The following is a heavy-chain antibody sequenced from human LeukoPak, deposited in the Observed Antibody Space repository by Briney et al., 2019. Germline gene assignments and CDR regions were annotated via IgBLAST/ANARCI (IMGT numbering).Heavy chain of an antibody. J-gene: IGHJ4*02. Sequence: GVSLKISCKGSGYSCTSYWIGWVRQMPGKGLEWMGIIYPGDSDTRYSPSFQGQVTISADKSISTVYLQWSSLKASDTAMYYCARLHSLSSSPPGYWGQGTLVTVSS. CDR3: ARLHSLSSSPPGY. CDR1: GYSCTSYW. D-gene: IGHD6-6*01. CDR2: IYPGDSDT. V-gene: IGHV5-51*01.